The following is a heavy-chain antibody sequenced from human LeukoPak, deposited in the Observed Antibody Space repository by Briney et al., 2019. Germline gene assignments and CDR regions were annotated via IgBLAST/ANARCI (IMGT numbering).Heavy chain of an antibody. CDR2: IYYSGST. D-gene: IGHD3-22*01. CDR1: GGSISSHY. Sequence: SETLSLTCTVSGGSISSHYWSWIRQPPGKGLEWIGYIYYSGSTNYNPSLKSRVTISVDTSKNQFSLKLSSVTAADTAVYYCARLFSSGYGGYFDYWGQGTLVTVSS. CDR3: ARLFSSGYGGYFDY. J-gene: IGHJ4*02. V-gene: IGHV4-59*11.